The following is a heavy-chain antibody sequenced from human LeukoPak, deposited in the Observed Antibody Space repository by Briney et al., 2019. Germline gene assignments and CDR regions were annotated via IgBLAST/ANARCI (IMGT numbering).Heavy chain of an antibody. Sequence: SETLSLTCAVSGGSINSHYGGWIRQPPGKGLQWIGDIYYTGKNNYNPSLKSRVTISLDTSKDHLSLNLTSVVAADTAIYYCVGRDTGWNYFDYWGQGILVTVSS. D-gene: IGHD6-19*01. V-gene: IGHV4-59*08. CDR2: IYYTGKN. J-gene: IGHJ4*02. CDR1: GGSINSHY. CDR3: VGRDTGWNYFDY.